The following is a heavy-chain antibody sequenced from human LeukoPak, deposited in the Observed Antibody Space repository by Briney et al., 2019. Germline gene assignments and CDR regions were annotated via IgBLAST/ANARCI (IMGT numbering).Heavy chain of an antibody. V-gene: IGHV3-53*01. CDR3: ASSPSYYYYYMDV. Sequence: QSGGSLRLSCAASGFTVSSNYMSWVRQAPGKGLEWVSVFYSGGSTYYADSVKGRFTISRDNAKNSLYLQMNSLRAEDTAVYYCASSPSYYYYYMDVWGKGTTVTISS. CDR1: GFTVSSNY. CDR2: FYSGGST. J-gene: IGHJ6*03.